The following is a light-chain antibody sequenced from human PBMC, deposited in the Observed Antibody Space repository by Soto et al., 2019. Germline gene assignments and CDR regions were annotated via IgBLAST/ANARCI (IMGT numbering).Light chain of an antibody. Sequence: IVMTHSPATPSVSPGEIATLSFRAIQSVSSNLAWYQQKPFQSPRLLIYGTSTRATGIPAIFSGSGSGTEFTLTISSLQSEDFAVYYCQQYGSSPPRTFGQGTKVDIK. CDR3: QQYGSSPPRT. J-gene: IGKJ1*01. CDR2: GTS. CDR1: QSVSSN. V-gene: IGKV3-15*01.